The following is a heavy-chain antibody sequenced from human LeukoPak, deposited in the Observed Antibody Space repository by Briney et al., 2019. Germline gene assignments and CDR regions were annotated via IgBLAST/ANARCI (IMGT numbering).Heavy chain of an antibody. Sequence: GGSLRLSCAASGFTFSNYWMHWVRQAPGKGLVWVSRIKSDGSITNYADSVKGRFTISRDNAKNTLYLQMNSLRAEDTAVYYCARRRAVGGFDPWGQGTLVTDSS. J-gene: IGHJ5*02. CDR3: ARRRAVGGFDP. V-gene: IGHV3-74*01. CDR1: GFTFSNYW. CDR2: IKSDGSIT. D-gene: IGHD1-26*01.